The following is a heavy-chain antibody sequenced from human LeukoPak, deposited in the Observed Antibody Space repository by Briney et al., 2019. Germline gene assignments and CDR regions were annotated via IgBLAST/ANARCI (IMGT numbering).Heavy chain of an antibody. CDR2: ISYDGSNK. D-gene: IGHD4-17*01. CDR1: GFTFRNYG. CDR3: AKDHDYGDYEDYFDY. Sequence: GGSLRLSCAASGFTFRNYGMHWVRQAPGKGLEWVAVISYDGSNKYYADSVKGRFTISRDNSKNTLYLQMNSLRAEDTAVYYCAKDHDYGDYEDYFDYWGQGTLVTVSS. J-gene: IGHJ4*02. V-gene: IGHV3-30*18.